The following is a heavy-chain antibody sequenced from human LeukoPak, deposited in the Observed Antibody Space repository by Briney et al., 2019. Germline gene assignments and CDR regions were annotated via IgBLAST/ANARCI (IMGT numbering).Heavy chain of an antibody. CDR1: GGSISSYY. CDR2: IYYSGST. V-gene: IGHV4-59*01. D-gene: IGHD1-26*01. Sequence: SETLSLTCTVSGGSISSYYWGWIRQPPGKGLEWIGYIYYSGSTNYNPSLKSRVTISVDTSKNQFSLKLSSVTAADTAVYYCARAPPWDNYYMDVWGKGTTVTVSS. CDR3: ARAPPWDNYYMDV. J-gene: IGHJ6*03.